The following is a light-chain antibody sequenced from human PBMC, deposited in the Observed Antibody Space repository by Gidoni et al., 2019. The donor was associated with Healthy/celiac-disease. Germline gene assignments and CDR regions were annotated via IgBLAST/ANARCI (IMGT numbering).Light chain of an antibody. CDR2: AAS. CDR3: QQSYSTLLT. J-gene: IGKJ4*01. CDR1: QSISSY. V-gene: IGKV1-39*01. Sequence: DIQMTQSPSSLSASVGDRVTITYRASQSISSYLNWYQQKPGKAPKLLIYAASSLQSGVPSRFSGSGSGTDFTLTISSLQPEDFATYYCQQSYSTLLTFGGXTKVEIK.